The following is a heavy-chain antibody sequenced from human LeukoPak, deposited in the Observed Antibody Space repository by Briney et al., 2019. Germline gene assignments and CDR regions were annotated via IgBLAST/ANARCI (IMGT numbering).Heavy chain of an antibody. CDR2: IYYSGST. CDR3: ARGLVVVAATVPYYYYMDV. V-gene: IGHV4-30-4*02. D-gene: IGHD2-15*01. CDR1: GGSISSGDYY. J-gene: IGHJ6*03. Sequence: PSETLSLTCTVSGGSISSGDYYWSWIRQPPGKGLEWIGYIYYSGSTYYNPSLKSRVTISVDTSKNQFSLKLSSVTAADTAVYYCARGLVVVAATVPYYYYMDVWGKGTTVTVSS.